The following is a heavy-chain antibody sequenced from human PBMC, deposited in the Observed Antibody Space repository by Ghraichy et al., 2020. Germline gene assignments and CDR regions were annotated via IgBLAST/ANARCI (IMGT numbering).Heavy chain of an antibody. Sequence: GGSLRLSCAASGFTFSSYGMHWVRQAPGKGLEWVAVISYDGSNKYYADSVKGRFTISRDNSKNTLYLQMNSLRAEDTAVYYCAKVGSGWIFFGYFDYWGQGTLVTVSS. J-gene: IGHJ4*02. D-gene: IGHD6-19*01. CDR3: AKVGSGWIFFGYFDY. CDR2: ISYDGSNK. CDR1: GFTFSSYG. V-gene: IGHV3-30*18.